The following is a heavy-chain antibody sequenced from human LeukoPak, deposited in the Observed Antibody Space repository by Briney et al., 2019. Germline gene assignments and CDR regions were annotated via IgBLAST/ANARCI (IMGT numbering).Heavy chain of an antibody. D-gene: IGHD1-14*01. J-gene: IGHJ4*02. CDR3: ATVFAEPPRYYFAC. CDR1: GYTFTSYY. V-gene: IGHV1-46*01. Sequence: ASVKVSCKASGYTFTSYYMHWVRQAPGQGLEWIVIINPSGGSTSYAQKFQGRDTMTSDTSTRTVYMELSSLRSEHTAVSYCATVFAEPPRYYFACWGQGTLVTVSS. CDR2: INPSGGST.